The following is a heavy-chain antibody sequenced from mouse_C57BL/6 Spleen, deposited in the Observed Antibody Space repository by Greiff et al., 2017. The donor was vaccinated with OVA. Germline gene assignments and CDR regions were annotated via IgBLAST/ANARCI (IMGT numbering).Heavy chain of an antibody. V-gene: IGHV1-26*01. Sequence: VQLQQSGPELVKPGASVKISCKASGYTFTDYYMNWVKQSHGKSLEWIGDINPNNGGTSYNQKFTGKATLTVDKSSSTAYMEHRSQRSEDSAVDYCARQYDGSSGGLAYWGQGTLVTVSA. D-gene: IGHD1-1*01. J-gene: IGHJ3*01. CDR1: GYTFTDYY. CDR2: INPNNGGT. CDR3: ARQYDGSSGGLAY.